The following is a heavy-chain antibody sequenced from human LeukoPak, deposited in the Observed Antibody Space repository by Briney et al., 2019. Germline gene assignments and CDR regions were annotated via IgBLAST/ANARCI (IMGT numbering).Heavy chain of an antibody. CDR2: ISSSSSYI. Sequence: GGSLRLSCAASGFTFSSYSMNWVRQAPGKGLEWVSSISSSSSYIYYADSVKGRFTISRDNAKNSLYLQMNSLRAEDTAVYYCARDQGYYYDSSGPLDYWGQGTLVTVSS. CDR3: ARDQGYYYDSSGPLDY. V-gene: IGHV3-21*01. D-gene: IGHD3-22*01. J-gene: IGHJ4*02. CDR1: GFTFSSYS.